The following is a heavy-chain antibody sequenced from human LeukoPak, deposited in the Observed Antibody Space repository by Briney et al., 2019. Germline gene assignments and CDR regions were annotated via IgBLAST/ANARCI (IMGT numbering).Heavy chain of an antibody. V-gene: IGHV3-23*01. D-gene: IGHD1-26*01. CDR2: ISASGVMT. CDR3: AKDRSIGAYYTFDH. CDR1: GFTFTDYA. J-gene: IGHJ4*02. Sequence: GRSLRLSCAAAGFTFTDYAMTCVRQPAGKWLGWVSSISASGVMTFYADSVKGRFTVSRDNSKNSLYLQMNSLTAADTAVYYCAKDRSIGAYYTFDHWGQGTLVTVSS.